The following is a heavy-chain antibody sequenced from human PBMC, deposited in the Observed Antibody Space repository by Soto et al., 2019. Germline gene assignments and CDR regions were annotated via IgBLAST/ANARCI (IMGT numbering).Heavy chain of an antibody. CDR3: AKDQRPYYYDSSGPDY. V-gene: IGHV3-30*18. CDR1: GFTFSSYG. J-gene: IGHJ4*02. D-gene: IGHD3-22*01. Sequence: QVQLVESGGGVVQPGRSLRLSCAASGFTFSSYGMHWVRQAPGKGLEWVAVISYDGSNKYYADSVKGRFTISRDNSKNTLYLQMNSLRAEDTAVYYCAKDQRPYYYDSSGPDYWGQGTLVTVSS. CDR2: ISYDGSNK.